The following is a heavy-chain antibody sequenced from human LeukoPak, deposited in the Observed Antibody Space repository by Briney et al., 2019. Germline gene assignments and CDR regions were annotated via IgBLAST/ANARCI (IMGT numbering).Heavy chain of an antibody. V-gene: IGHV4-59*08. CDR2: IYYSGST. CDR3: ARMGNPATVTADY. D-gene: IGHD4-17*01. Sequence: PSETLSLTCTVSGGSIRSYYWSWIRQPPGKGVEWVGYIYYSGSTIYNPSLKSRVTISLDTSKNKFSLKMNSVTAADTAVYYCARMGNPATVTADYWGQGTLVTVSS. J-gene: IGHJ4*02. CDR1: GGSIRSYY.